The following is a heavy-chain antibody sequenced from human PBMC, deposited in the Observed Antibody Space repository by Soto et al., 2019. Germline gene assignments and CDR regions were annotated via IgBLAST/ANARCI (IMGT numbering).Heavy chain of an antibody. V-gene: IGHV3-30*03. CDR3: ARDAGITMVRGVIIPVGMDV. D-gene: IGHD3-10*01. J-gene: IGHJ6*02. CDR2: VSYDGDNE. Sequence: VGSLRLSCAASGFTFSNYAMHWVRQAPGKGLEWVAIVSYDGDNEYYADSVRGRFFISRDNSRNTLYLQTSSLRHEDTAVYYCARDAGITMVRGVIIPVGMDVWGQGTTVPSP. CDR1: GFTFSNYA.